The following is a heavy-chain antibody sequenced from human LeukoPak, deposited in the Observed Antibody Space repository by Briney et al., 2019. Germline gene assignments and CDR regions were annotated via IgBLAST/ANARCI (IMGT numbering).Heavy chain of an antibody. D-gene: IGHD6-19*01. Sequence: QPGGSLRLSCAASGFTFSSYSMNWVRQAPGKGLEWVSYISSSSSTIYYADSVKGRFTTSRDNAKNSLYLQMNSLRAEDTAVYYCARKFVAVAGGNWFDPWGQGTLVTVSS. V-gene: IGHV3-48*04. J-gene: IGHJ5*02. CDR1: GFTFSSYS. CDR2: ISSSSSTI. CDR3: ARKFVAVAGGNWFDP.